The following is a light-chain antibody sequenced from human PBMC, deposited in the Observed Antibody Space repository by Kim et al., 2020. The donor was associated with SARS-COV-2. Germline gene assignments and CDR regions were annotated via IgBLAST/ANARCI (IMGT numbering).Light chain of an antibody. J-gene: IGKJ4*01. CDR1: QSVSPY. CDR3: QLRTNWLT. CDR2: DAS. V-gene: IGKV3-11*01. Sequence: SLSPGERAPLSCRASQSVSPYLAWYQQKPRQAPRLLIYDASKRATGIPARFSGSGSGTDFTLTISSLEPDDFAVYYCQLRTNWLTSGGGTKVDIK.